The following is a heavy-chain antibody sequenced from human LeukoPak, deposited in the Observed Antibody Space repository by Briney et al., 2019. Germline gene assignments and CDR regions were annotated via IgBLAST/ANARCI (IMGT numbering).Heavy chain of an antibody. J-gene: IGHJ4*02. V-gene: IGHV3-23*01. CDR1: GFTFGSYA. CDR2: IGGGSETT. D-gene: IGHD2-2*01. Sequence: GGSLRLSCAASGFTFGSYAMSWVRQAPGKGLEWVSTIGGGSETTSYADSAKGRFTNSRDNSKNTLYLQMNSLRAEDTAVYYCAKDLRIVVVPAAISVWGQGTLVTVSS. CDR3: AKDLRIVVVPAAISV.